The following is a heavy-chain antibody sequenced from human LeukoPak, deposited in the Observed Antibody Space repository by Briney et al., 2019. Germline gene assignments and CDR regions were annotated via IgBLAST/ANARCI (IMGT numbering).Heavy chain of an antibody. D-gene: IGHD6-25*01. CDR2: VYNSGRT. V-gene: IGHV4-4*07. Sequence: SETLSLTCTVSGGSISSYCWSWIRQPAGKGLEWIGRVYNSGRTDYNPSLQSRVTMSVDTSKNHLYLQLSSVTAADTAVYYCARGPGGGDYWGQGTLVTVSS. CDR3: ARGPGGGDY. J-gene: IGHJ4*02. CDR1: GGSISSYC.